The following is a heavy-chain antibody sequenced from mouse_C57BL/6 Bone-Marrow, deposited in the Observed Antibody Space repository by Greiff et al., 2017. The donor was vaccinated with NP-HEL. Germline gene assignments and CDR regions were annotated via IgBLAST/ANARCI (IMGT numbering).Heavy chain of an antibody. D-gene: IGHD2-1*01. CDR3: TRGCNCWYYFDY. CDR1: GYTFTTYP. V-gene: IGHV1-47*01. J-gene: IGHJ2*01. CDR2: FHPYNDDT. Sequence: QVQLQQSGAELVKPGASVKMSCKASGYTFTTYPIEWVKQNHGKSLEWIGNFHPYNDDTEYNEKFKNKATLTVEKSSSTVYLELSRLTSDDSSVYYCTRGCNCWYYFDYWGQGTTLTVSS.